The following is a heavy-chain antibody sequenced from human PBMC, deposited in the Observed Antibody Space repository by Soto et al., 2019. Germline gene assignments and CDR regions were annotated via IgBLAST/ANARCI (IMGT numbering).Heavy chain of an antibody. D-gene: IGHD4-17*01. CDR2: IFSNSAYI. Sequence: GGSLRLSCAASGFRFSDYTMNWVRQAPGKGLEWVSSIFSNSAYIYYTNSVKGRFTISRDNAKNSLYLQMNSLRDEDTAVYYCTRGSYGDSEYWGQGTLVTVSS. V-gene: IGHV3-21*01. CDR3: TRGSYGDSEY. J-gene: IGHJ4*02. CDR1: GFRFSDYT.